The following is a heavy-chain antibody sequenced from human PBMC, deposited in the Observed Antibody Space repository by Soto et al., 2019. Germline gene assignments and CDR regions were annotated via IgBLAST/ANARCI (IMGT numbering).Heavy chain of an antibody. CDR3: ARDRRQRCTSTSCYYDY. J-gene: IGHJ4*02. CDR2: IIPIFGTA. V-gene: IGHV1-69*06. D-gene: IGHD2-2*01. CDR1: GDTFSSYA. Sequence: QVQLVQSGAEVKKPGSSVKVSCKASGDTFSSYAITWVRHAPGQGLEWMGGIIPIFGTANYAQNFQGIVTITADKSTSTAYMELGRLRSEDTAVYYCARDRRQRCTSTSCYYDYRGQGTMVTVSS.